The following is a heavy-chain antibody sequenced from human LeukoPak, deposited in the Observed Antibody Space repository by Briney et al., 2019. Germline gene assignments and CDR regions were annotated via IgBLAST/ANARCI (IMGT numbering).Heavy chain of an antibody. Sequence: PGGFLRLSCAASGFTVSTNSITWVRQAPGKGLEWVSTIYSGGTTYYADSVMGGFTISRHNSRNTLYLQMNSLRAEDTAVYYCARVDTVMAYYFDLWGQGTPVTVSS. CDR1: GFTVSTNS. D-gene: IGHD5-18*01. CDR2: IYSGGTT. J-gene: IGHJ4*02. V-gene: IGHV3-53*04. CDR3: ARVDTVMAYYFDL.